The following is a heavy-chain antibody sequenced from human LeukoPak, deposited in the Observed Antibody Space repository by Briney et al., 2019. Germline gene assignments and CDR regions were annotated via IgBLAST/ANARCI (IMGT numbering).Heavy chain of an antibody. CDR1: GFTFSSYW. V-gene: IGHV3-74*01. J-gene: IGHJ4*01. D-gene: IGHD1-14*01. CDR3: ARGGFFGGDYRKHLFDL. CDR2: INTDGSIT. Sequence: GGSLRLSCAASGFTFSSYWMHWVRQAPGKGLVWVSRINTDGSITTYADSVKGRFTISRDNAKNSLYLQMNSLRAEDTAAYYCARGGFFGGDYRKHLFDLWGQGTLVTVSS.